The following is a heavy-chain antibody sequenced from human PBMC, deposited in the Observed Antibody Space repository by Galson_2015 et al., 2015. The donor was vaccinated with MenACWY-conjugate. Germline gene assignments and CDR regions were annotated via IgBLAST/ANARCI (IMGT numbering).Heavy chain of an antibody. V-gene: IGHV4-39*01. CDR1: GGSISSSSYY. J-gene: IGHJ4*02. Sequence: ETLSLTCTVSGGSISSSSYYWGWIRQPPGKGLEWIGSIYYSGSTYYNPSLKSRVTISVDTSKNQFSLKLSSVTAADTAVYYCARHWDVVVVVPGLPDYWGQGTLVTVSS. CDR2: IYYSGST. D-gene: IGHD3-22*01. CDR3: ARHWDVVVVVPGLPDY.